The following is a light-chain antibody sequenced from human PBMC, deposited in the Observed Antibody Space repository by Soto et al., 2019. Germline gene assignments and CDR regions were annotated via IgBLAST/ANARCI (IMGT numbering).Light chain of an antibody. V-gene: IGLV2-14*01. J-gene: IGLJ1*01. Sequence: QSVLTQPASVSGSPGQSLTISCTGTSSDVGGYNYVSWYQQHPGKAPKLMIYDVSNRPSGVSNRFSGSKSGNTASLTISGLQAEDEAYYCCSSYTGSGPYVVVTGTKLTVL. CDR2: DVS. CDR3: SSYTGSGPYV. CDR1: SSDVGGYNY.